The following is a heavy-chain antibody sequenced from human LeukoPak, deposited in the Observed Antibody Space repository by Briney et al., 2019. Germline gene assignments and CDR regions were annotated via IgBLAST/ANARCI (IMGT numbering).Heavy chain of an antibody. CDR1: GFTFSRYW. D-gene: IGHD3-9*01. CDR2: ISSSGSTI. Sequence: GGSLRLSCEASGFTFSRYWMNWVRQAPGKGLEWVSYISSSGSTIYYADSVKGRFTTSRDNAKNSLYLQMNSLRAEDTAVYYCAREGPDYDILTGYLDYWGQGTLVTVSS. J-gene: IGHJ4*02. CDR3: AREGPDYDILTGYLDY. V-gene: IGHV3-48*03.